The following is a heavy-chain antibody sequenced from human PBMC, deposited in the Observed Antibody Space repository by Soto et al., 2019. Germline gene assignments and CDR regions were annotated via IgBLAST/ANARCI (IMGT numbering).Heavy chain of an antibody. J-gene: IGHJ3*02. CDR1: GGTFSSYT. CDR2: IIPILGLA. V-gene: IGHV1-69*02. Sequence: GASVKVSCKASGGTFSSYTISWVRQAPGQGLEWKGRIIPILGLANYAQKFQGRVTITADKSTSTAYLELSSLRFEDTAVYYCASQGMTPHAFDIWGQGTMVTVSS. D-gene: IGHD2-15*01. CDR3: ASQGMTPHAFDI.